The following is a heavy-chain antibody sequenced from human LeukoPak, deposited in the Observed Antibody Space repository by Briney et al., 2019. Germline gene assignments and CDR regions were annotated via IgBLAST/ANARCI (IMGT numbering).Heavy chain of an antibody. CDR2: IRNKANSYAT. Sequence: PGGSLKLSCAASGFTFSGSAMHWVRQASGKGLEWVGRIRNKANSYATTYAASVRGRFTISRDDSKNTAYLQMNSLKTEDTAVYYCILGSPSLISMDVWGKGTTVTVSS. D-gene: IGHD3-16*02. J-gene: IGHJ6*03. CDR3: ILGSPSLISMDV. CDR1: GFTFSGSA. V-gene: IGHV3-73*01.